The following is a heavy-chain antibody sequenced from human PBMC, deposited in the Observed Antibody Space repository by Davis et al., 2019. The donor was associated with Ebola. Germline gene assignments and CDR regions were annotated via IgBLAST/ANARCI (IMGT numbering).Heavy chain of an antibody. CDR2: IYYSGST. Sequence: PSETLSLTCTVSGGSISSSSYYWGWIRQPPGKGLEWIGSIYYSGSTYYNPSLKSRVTISVDTSKNQFSLKLSSVTAADTAVYYCAIAGKQQLVLAYWGQGTLVTVSS. D-gene: IGHD6-13*01. J-gene: IGHJ4*02. V-gene: IGHV4-39*07. CDR1: GGSISSSSYY. CDR3: AIAGKQQLVLAY.